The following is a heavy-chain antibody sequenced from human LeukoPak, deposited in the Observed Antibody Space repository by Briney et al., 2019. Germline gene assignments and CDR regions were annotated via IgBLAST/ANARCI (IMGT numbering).Heavy chain of an antibody. CDR1: GGSISSSTYY. J-gene: IGHJ5*02. V-gene: IGHV4-61*05. CDR3: AREKIGYYDSSGRGWFDP. CDR2: IFYSGRT. D-gene: IGHD3-22*01. Sequence: SDTLSLTCIISGGSISSSTYYWGWIRQPPGKGLEWIGYIFYSGRTNYNPSLKSRVTISVDTSKNWFSLKLSSVTAADTAVYYCAREKIGYYDSSGRGWFDPWGQGTLVTVSS.